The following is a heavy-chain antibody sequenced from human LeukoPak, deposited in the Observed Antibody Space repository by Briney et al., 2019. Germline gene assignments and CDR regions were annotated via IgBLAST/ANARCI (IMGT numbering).Heavy chain of an antibody. Sequence: GGSLRLSCAASGFTFSSYAMSWVRQAPGKGLEWVSAISGSGGSTYYADSVKGRFTISRDNSKNTLYLQMNSLRAEDTAVYYCAKVRFGYYSTYYLDYWGQGTLVTVSS. J-gene: IGHJ4*02. D-gene: IGHD3-22*01. CDR3: AKVRFGYYSTYYLDY. CDR1: GFTFSSYA. CDR2: ISGSGGST. V-gene: IGHV3-23*01.